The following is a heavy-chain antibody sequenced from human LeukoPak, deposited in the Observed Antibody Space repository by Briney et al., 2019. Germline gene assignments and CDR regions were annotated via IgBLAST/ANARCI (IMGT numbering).Heavy chain of an antibody. CDR2: IKQGGTEK. V-gene: IGHV3-7*04. Sequence: PGGWLRLSCLGSGFTFSNYWMSWVRQSPGKGLEWVANIKQGGTEKYYVDSVKGRFTISRDDAKHSLYLHMNSLRAEDTAVYYCARDAPYYYDSTGFSPRYFDYWGQGALVTVSS. CDR3: ARDAPYYYDSTGFSPRYFDY. J-gene: IGHJ4*02. CDR1: GFTFSNYW. D-gene: IGHD3-22*01.